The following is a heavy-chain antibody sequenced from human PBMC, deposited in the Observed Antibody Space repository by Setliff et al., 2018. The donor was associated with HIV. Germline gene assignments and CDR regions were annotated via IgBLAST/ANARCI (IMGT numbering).Heavy chain of an antibody. D-gene: IGHD2-15*01. CDR3: ARAGAAETSHFDY. J-gene: IGHJ4*02. CDR2: IGAFNGNT. Sequence: ASVKVSCKASGYTFTDFGITWVRQAPGQGLEWMGWIGAFNGNTHYPQNLQGRVTMTTDTSTRTAYMERRSLRSDDTAVYFCARAGAAETSHFDYWGQGTLVTVSS. V-gene: IGHV1-18*01. CDR1: GYTFTDFG.